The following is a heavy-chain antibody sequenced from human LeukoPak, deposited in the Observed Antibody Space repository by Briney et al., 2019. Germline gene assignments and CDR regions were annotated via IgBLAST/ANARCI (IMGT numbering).Heavy chain of an antibody. V-gene: IGHV1-3*01. CDR2: INAGNGNT. CDR3: ARVSPTPNYYDSSGYYLN. D-gene: IGHD3-22*01. CDR1: GYTFTSYA. Sequence: ASVKVSCKASGYTFTSYAMHWVRQAPGQGLEWMGWINAGNGNTKYSQKFQGRVTITRDTSASTAYMELSSLRSEDTAVYYCARVSPTPNYYDSSGYYLNWGQGTLVTVSS. J-gene: IGHJ4*02.